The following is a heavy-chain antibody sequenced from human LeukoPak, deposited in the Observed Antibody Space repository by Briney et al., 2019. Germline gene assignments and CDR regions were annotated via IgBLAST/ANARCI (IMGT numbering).Heavy chain of an antibody. J-gene: IGHJ6*03. CDR2: INHSGST. D-gene: IGHD5-18*01. CDR1: GGSFSGYY. CDR3: ARRGHTYGYYYYYYMDV. V-gene: IGHV4-34*01. Sequence: SETLSLTCAVYGGSFSGYYWSWIRQPPGKGLEWIGEINHSGSTNYNPSLKSRVTISVDTSKNQFSLNLSSVTAADTTIYYCARRGHTYGYYYYYYMDVWGKGTTVTVSS.